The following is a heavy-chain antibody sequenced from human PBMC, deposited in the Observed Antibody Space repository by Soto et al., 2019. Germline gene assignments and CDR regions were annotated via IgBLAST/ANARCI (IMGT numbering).Heavy chain of an antibody. J-gene: IGHJ6*02. CDR3: ARVFGFGGMDV. Sequence: QVQLQESGPGLVKPSQTLSLTCTVSGGSISSGGYYWSWIRQHPGKGLEWIGYIYYSGSTYYNPPLKSRVTISVDTSKNQCSRKLSSVTAADTAVYYCARVFGFGGMDVWGQGTTVTVSS. CDR1: GGSISSGGYY. V-gene: IGHV4-31*03. CDR2: IYYSGST. D-gene: IGHD3-10*01.